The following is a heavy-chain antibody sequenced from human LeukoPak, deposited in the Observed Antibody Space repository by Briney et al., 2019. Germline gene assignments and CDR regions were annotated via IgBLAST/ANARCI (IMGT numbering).Heavy chain of an antibody. V-gene: IGHV3-30*04. CDR1: GFTFGTYA. D-gene: IGHD6-25*01. Sequence: GGSVRLSCSASGFTFGTYAMHWVRQAPGKGLEWVAVIFDERNKFVADSVKGRFTISRDNFKNTLYLQMNSLRDEDTAVYYCARDPIAAEPDYFDYWGQGTLVTVSS. CDR2: IFDERNK. J-gene: IGHJ4*02. CDR3: ARDPIAAEPDYFDY.